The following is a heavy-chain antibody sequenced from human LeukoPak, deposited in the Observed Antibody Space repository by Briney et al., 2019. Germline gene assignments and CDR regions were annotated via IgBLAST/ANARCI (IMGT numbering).Heavy chain of an antibody. CDR1: GYTFTSNY. Sequence: ASVKVSCKASGYTFTSNYIHWVRQAPGQGLEWMGMIYPRDGSTSYAQKLQGRVTMTTDTSTSTAYMELRSLRSDDTAVYYCARVAAAGTPDWFDPWGQGTLVTVSS. V-gene: IGHV1-46*01. J-gene: IGHJ5*02. D-gene: IGHD6-13*01. CDR2: IYPRDGST. CDR3: ARVAAAGTPDWFDP.